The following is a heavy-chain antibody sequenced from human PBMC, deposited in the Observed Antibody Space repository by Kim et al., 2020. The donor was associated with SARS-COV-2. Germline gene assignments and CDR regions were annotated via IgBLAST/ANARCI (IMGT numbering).Heavy chain of an antibody. J-gene: IGHJ4*02. CDR3: ARGGRDSSGWYGFDY. Sequence: SETLSLTCTVSGGSISSSSYYWGWIRQPPGKGLEWIGSIYYSGSTYYNPSLKSRVTISVDTSKNQFSLKLSSVTAADTAVYYCARGGRDSSGWYGFDYWGQGTLVTVSS. CDR2: IYYSGST. V-gene: IGHV4-39*07. CDR1: GGSISSSSYY. D-gene: IGHD6-19*01.